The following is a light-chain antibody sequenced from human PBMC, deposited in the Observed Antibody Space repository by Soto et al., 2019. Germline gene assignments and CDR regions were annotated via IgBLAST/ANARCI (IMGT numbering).Light chain of an antibody. J-gene: IGLJ2*01. Sequence: QSVLTQPASVSGSPGQSITISCTRTSSDVGGYNYVSWYQQHPGKAPKLMIYDVSNRPSGVSNRFSGSKSGNTASLTISGLQAEDEADYYCSSYTSSSTVVFGGGTKLTLL. V-gene: IGLV2-14*01. CDR3: SSYTSSSTVV. CDR1: SSDVGGYNY. CDR2: DVS.